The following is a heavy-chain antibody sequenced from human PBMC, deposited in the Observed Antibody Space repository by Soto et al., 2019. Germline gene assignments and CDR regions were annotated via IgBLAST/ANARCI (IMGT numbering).Heavy chain of an antibody. CDR3: AYTVIAVARLGYYYGMDV. CDR1: GGTFSSYA. Sequence: WASVKVSCKASGGTFSSYAISWVRQAPGQGLEWMGGIIPIFGTANYAQKFQGRVTITADESTSTAYMELSSLRSEDTAVYYCAYTVIAVARLGYYYGMDVWGQGTTVTVSS. CDR2: IIPIFGTA. J-gene: IGHJ6*02. D-gene: IGHD6-19*01. V-gene: IGHV1-69*13.